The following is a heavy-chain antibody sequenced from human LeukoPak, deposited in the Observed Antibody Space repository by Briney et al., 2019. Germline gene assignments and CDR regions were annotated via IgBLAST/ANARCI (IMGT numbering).Heavy chain of an antibody. V-gene: IGHV3-7*01. CDR3: AELGITMIGGV. CDR1: GFTFSSYW. CDR2: IKQDGSEK. J-gene: IGHJ6*04. D-gene: IGHD3-10*02. Sequence: GGSLRLSCAASGFTFSSYWMSWVRQAPGEGLEWVANIKQDGSEKYYVDSVKGRFTISRDNAKNSLYLQMNSLRAEDTAVYYCAELGITMIGGVWGKGTTVTISS.